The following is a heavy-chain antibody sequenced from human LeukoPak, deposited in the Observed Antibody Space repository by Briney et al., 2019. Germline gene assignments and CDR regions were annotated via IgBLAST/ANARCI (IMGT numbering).Heavy chain of an antibody. Sequence: PGGSLRLSCATSGFTFSTSGMHWVRQAPGKGLEWVAVAWYDGHNKYYADSVKGRFTISRDNAKNSLYLQMNSLRAEDTAVYYCARDDLGTSYFYYGMDVWGQGTTVTVSS. J-gene: IGHJ6*02. D-gene: IGHD3/OR15-3a*01. CDR2: AWYDGHNK. V-gene: IGHV3-33*01. CDR3: ARDDLGTSYFYYGMDV. CDR1: GFTFSTSG.